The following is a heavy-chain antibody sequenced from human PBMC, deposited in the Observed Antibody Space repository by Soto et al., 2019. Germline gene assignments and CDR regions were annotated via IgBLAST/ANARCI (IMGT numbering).Heavy chain of an antibody. J-gene: IGHJ6*02. CDR1: GFTFSSYS. Sequence: PGGSLRLSCAASGFTFSSYSMNWVRQAPGKGLEWVSSISSSSSYIYYADSVKGRFTISRNKAKNSLYLQMNSLRAEDTAVYYCARDTASDCSSTSCHSLDYYYYGMDVWGQGTTVTVSS. D-gene: IGHD2-2*02. V-gene: IGHV3-21*01. CDR2: ISSSSSYI. CDR3: ARDTASDCSSTSCHSLDYYYYGMDV.